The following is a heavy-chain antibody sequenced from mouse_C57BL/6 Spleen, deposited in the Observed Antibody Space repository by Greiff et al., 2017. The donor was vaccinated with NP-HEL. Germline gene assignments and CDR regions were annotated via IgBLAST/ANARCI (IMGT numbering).Heavy chain of an antibody. CDR2: ISSGSSTI. CDR1: GFTFSDYG. J-gene: IGHJ4*01. Sequence: EVHLVESGGGLVKPGGSLKLSCAASGFTFSDYGMHWVRQAPEKGLEWVAYISSGSSTIYYAATVKGRFTISSDNAKNTLFLLMTSLSSEDTAMYYCARRTDYGSSYAMDYWGQGTSVTVSS. V-gene: IGHV5-17*01. CDR3: ARRTDYGSSYAMDY. D-gene: IGHD1-1*01.